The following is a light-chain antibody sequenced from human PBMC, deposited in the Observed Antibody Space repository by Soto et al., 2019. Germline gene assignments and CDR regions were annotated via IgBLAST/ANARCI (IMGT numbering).Light chain of an antibody. V-gene: IGLV2-14*03. Sequence: QSVLTQPASVSGSPGQSITISCSGTSSDIGSYDHVAWYQQFPGKSPKLIIYAVSDRPSGVSDRFSDSKSGISASLTISGLQTEDEADYYCISYTDRQSYLFGTGTKV. CDR1: SSDIGSYDH. CDR3: ISYTDRQSYL. CDR2: AVS. J-gene: IGLJ1*01.